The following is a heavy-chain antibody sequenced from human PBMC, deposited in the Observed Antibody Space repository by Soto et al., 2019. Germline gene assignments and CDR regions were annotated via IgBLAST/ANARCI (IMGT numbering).Heavy chain of an antibody. D-gene: IGHD6-19*01. Sequence: QVQLVESGGGVVQPGRSLRLSCAASGFTFSSYAIHWVRQAPGKGLEWVAVISYDGSNKYYADSVKGRFTISRDNSKNTLYLQMNSLRAEDTAVYYCARGGYSSGPKKPRPYYFDYWGQGTLVTVSS. J-gene: IGHJ4*02. V-gene: IGHV3-30-3*01. CDR1: GFTFSSYA. CDR3: ARGGYSSGPKKPRPYYFDY. CDR2: ISYDGSNK.